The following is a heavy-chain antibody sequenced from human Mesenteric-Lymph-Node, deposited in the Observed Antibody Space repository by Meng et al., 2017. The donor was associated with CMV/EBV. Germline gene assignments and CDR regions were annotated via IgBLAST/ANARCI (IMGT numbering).Heavy chain of an antibody. Sequence: SETLSLTCAVYGGSFSGYYWSWIRQPPGKGLEWIGEINHSGSTNYNPSLKSRVTISVDTSKNQFSLKLSSVTAADTAVYYCARVRRRYCSSTSCYHAEYFQHWGQGTLVTVLL. CDR1: GGSFSGYY. CDR3: ARVRRRYCSSTSCYHAEYFQH. CDR2: INHSGST. V-gene: IGHV4-34*01. D-gene: IGHD2-2*01. J-gene: IGHJ1*01.